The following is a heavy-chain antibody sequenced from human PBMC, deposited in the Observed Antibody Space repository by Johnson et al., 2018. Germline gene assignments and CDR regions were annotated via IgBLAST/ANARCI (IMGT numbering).Heavy chain of an antibody. CDR1: GFSFSSYA. CDR2: ISYDANNK. V-gene: IGHV3-30-3*01. CDR3: SREFVCLDY. Sequence: QVQLVQSGGGVVQPGRSLRLSCVVSGFSFSSYAMHWVRQAPGKALEWVTVISYDANNKYYADSVKGRFTISRDNSKNTLYLQMNSLRAEDTAVYYCSREFVCLDYWGQGTLVTVSS. J-gene: IGHJ4*02. D-gene: IGHD5/OR15-5a*01.